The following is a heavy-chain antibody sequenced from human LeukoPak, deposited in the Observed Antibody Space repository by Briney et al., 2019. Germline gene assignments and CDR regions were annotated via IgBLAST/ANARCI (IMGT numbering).Heavy chain of an antibody. V-gene: IGHV1-18*01. D-gene: IGHD3-16*01. Sequence: ASVKVSCKASGYTFTSYGISWVRQAPGQGLEWMGWISAYNGNTNYAQKLQGRVTMTTDTSTSTAYMELRSLRSDDTAVYYCARDSALYTMRADDAFDIWGQGTMVTVSS. J-gene: IGHJ3*02. CDR3: ARDSALYTMRADDAFDI. CDR2: ISAYNGNT. CDR1: GYTFTSYG.